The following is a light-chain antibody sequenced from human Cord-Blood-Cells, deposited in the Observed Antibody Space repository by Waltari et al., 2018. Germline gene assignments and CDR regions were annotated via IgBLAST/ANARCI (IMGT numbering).Light chain of an antibody. CDR3: QQYYSYPIT. CDR2: AAS. J-gene: IGKJ5*01. CDR1: QGISSY. Sequence: AIRITQSPSSLSASTGDRVTITCRASQGISSYLAWYQQKPGKAPKLLIYAASTLQSGVPSRFSGSGSGTDFTLTISCLQSEDFATYYCQQYYSYPITFRQGTRLEIK. V-gene: IGKV1-8*01.